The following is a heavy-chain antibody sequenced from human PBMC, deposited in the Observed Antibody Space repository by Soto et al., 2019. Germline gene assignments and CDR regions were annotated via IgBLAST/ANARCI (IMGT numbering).Heavy chain of an antibody. J-gene: IGHJ6*02. D-gene: IGHD2-15*01. CDR1: GGTFRSYA. V-gene: IGHV1-69*12. CDR3: ARATVVALAATDDCYGMDA. Sequence: QVQLVQSGAEVKKPGSSVKVSCKASGGTFRSYAMNWVRQAPGQGLEWMGGIIPMFGTANYAQRFQGRVTVTADESARTADMERSSLRSEDTAVYSCARATVVALAATDDCYGMDAWGQGPAVTVSS. CDR2: IIPMFGTA.